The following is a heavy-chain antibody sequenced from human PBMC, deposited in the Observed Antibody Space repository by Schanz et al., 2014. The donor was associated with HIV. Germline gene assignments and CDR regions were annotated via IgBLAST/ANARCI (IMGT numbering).Heavy chain of an antibody. CDR1: GFTFSNYA. V-gene: IGHV3-23*01. CDR2: ISDTGVRT. J-gene: IGHJ2*01. Sequence: EVQLLESGGGLVQPGGSLRLSCEASGFTFSNYAMSWVRQAPGKGLEWVSGISDTGVRTNYADSVKGRFAISRDNAKRTLYLQMNSLRAEESAVFYCARESNGAFDLWGRGTLVTVSS. CDR3: ARESNGAFDL.